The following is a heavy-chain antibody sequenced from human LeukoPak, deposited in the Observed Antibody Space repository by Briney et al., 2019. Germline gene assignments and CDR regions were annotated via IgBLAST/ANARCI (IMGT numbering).Heavy chain of an antibody. J-gene: IGHJ3*02. Sequence: SEPLSLTCAVSGGSISSGGYSWSWIRQPPGKGLEWIGYIYHSGSTYYNPSLKSRVTISVDRSKNQFSLKLSSVTAADTAVYYCARGLGDSDAFDIWGQGTMVTVSS. V-gene: IGHV4-30-2*01. D-gene: IGHD2-21*01. CDR3: ARGLGDSDAFDI. CDR1: GGSISSGGYS. CDR2: IYHSGST.